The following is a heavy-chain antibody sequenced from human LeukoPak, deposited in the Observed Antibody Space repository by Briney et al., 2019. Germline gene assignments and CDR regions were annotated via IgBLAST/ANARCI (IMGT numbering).Heavy chain of an antibody. CDR2: IYSSGSV. D-gene: IGHD3-22*01. CDR3: ARHRGCYYDSSGYYSSGYYFDY. V-gene: IGHV4-4*07. Sequence: PSETLSLTCTVSGGSMSSDYWSWIRQPAGKGLEWIGRIYSSGSVTYNPSLKSRVTMSVDTSKNQFSLRLTSVTAADTAVYYCARHRGCYYDSSGYYSSGYYFDYWGQGTLVTVSS. J-gene: IGHJ4*02. CDR1: GGSMSSDY.